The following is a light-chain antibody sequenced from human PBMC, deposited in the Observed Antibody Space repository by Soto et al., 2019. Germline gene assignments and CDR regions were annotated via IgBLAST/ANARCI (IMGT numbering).Light chain of an antibody. J-gene: IGKJ3*01. Sequence: DIQMTQSPSTLSASVGDRVTITCRASQSISSWLAWYQQKPGKAPKLLIYKASSLESGVPSRFSGSGSGTESTLTISSLQPDDFGTYYCQQYNSYSTFGPGTKVDIK. CDR1: QSISSW. CDR3: QQYNSYST. CDR2: KAS. V-gene: IGKV1-5*03.